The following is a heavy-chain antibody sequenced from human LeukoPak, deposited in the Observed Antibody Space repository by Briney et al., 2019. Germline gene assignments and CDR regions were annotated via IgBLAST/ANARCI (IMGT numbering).Heavy chain of an antibody. CDR1: GYSFTSYW. D-gene: IGHD6-13*01. CDR3: ARRFSSSWYWFDP. J-gene: IGHJ5*02. Sequence: GESLKISCKGSGYSFTSYWIGWVRQMPGKGLEWMGIIYPGDSETRYSPSFQGQVTISADKSISTAYLQWRSLKASDTAMYCCARRFSSSWYWFDPWGEGALVTVSS. V-gene: IGHV5-51*01. CDR2: IYPGDSET.